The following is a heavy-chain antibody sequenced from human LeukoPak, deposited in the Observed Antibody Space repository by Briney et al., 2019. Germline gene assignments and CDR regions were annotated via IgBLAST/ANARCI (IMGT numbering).Heavy chain of an antibody. V-gene: IGHV1-69*05. J-gene: IGHJ4*02. CDR3: ARDGRAGSLFAY. CDR1: GGTFSSYA. CDR2: IIPIFGTA. Sequence: SVKVSCKASGGTFSSYAISWVRQAPGQGLEWMGGIIPIFGTANYAQKFQGRVTITTDESTSTAYMELSSLRSEDTAIYYCARDGRAGSLFAYWGQGTLVTVSS. D-gene: IGHD6-19*01.